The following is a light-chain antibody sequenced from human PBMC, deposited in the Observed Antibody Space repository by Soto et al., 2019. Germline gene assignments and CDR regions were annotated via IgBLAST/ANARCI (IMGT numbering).Light chain of an antibody. CDR2: AAS. CDR1: QSVSSN. Sequence: EIVMTQSPATPSVSPGERATLSCRASQSVSSNLAWYRQIPGQAPRLLIYAASTRATGIPARFSGSGSGTEFTLTFTSLQSEDFAVYYCQQYNNWPYTFGQGTKLEIK. CDR3: QQYNNWPYT. J-gene: IGKJ2*01. V-gene: IGKV3-15*01.